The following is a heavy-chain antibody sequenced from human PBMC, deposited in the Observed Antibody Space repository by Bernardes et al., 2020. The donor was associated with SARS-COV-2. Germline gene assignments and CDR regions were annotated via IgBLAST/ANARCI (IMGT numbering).Heavy chain of an antibody. J-gene: IGHJ6*02. V-gene: IGHV4-34*01. CDR2: IKYDGST. D-gene: IGHD3-22*01. CDR3: ASERGYYYDRSGSLVGDV. CDR1: GGSFSESY. Sequence: SETLSLTCAVYGGSFSESYWSWIRQPPGRGLEWIGEIKYDGSTNYNSSLKSLLTMSVDTSKNEFSLKLSSVTAADTAIYYCASERGYYYDRSGSLVGDVWGQGTTVTVS.